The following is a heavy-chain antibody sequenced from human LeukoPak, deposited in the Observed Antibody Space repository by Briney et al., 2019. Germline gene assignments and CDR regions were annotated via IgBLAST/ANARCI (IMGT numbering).Heavy chain of an antibody. CDR2: INHSGST. J-gene: IGHJ4*02. CDR1: GGSFSGYY. Sequence: SETLSLTCAVYGGSFSGYYWSWIRQPPGKGLEWVGEINHSGSTNYNPSLKSRVTIPVDTSKNQFSLKLPSVPAADTAVYYCASLFNLVGYCSGGSCYPADYWGQGTLVTASS. D-gene: IGHD2-15*01. V-gene: IGHV4-34*01. CDR3: ASLFNLVGYCSGGSCYPADY.